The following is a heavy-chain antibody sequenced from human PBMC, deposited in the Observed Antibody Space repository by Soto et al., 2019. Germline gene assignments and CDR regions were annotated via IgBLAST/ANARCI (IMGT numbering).Heavy chain of an antibody. J-gene: IGHJ6*02. CDR2: ISYDGSNK. V-gene: IGHV3-30-3*01. CDR3: ARSKGCSSTSCYIFLVHYYGMGV. D-gene: IGHD2-2*02. Sequence: GGSLSLSCAASGFTFSSYAMHWGLQAPGRGLEWVAVISYDGSNKYYADSVKGRFTISRDNSNNTLYLQMNSLRAEDTAVYYCARSKGCSSTSCYIFLVHYYGMGVWGQGTTVTVSS. CDR1: GFTFSSYA.